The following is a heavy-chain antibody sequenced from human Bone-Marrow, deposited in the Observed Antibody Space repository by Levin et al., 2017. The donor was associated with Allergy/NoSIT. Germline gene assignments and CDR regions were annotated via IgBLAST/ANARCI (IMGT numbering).Heavy chain of an antibody. CDR2: IYSSGTT. CDR3: AREERYSGSLGY. J-gene: IGHJ4*02. CDR1: GGSISSYY. D-gene: IGHD1-26*01. Sequence: SQTLSLTCTVSGGSISSYYWSWIRQPAGKGLEWIGRIYSSGTTNYSPSLKSRVTMSVDTPKNQFSLKLTSVSAADTAVYYCAREERYSGSLGYWGQGTLVTVSS. V-gene: IGHV4-4*07.